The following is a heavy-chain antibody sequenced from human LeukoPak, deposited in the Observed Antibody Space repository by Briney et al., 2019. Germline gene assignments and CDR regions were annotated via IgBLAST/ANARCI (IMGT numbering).Heavy chain of an antibody. V-gene: IGHV3-23*01. Sequence: GGSLRLSCAASGFTFYTYAMNWVRQAPGKGLEWVSAISGSGGNTYYADSVKGRFTISRDNSKNTLYLQMNSLRAEDTAVYYCAKDRWAYSSGSYFDYWGQGTLVTVSS. J-gene: IGHJ4*02. CDR3: AKDRWAYSSGSYFDY. CDR2: ISGSGGNT. D-gene: IGHD3-10*01. CDR1: GFTFYTYA.